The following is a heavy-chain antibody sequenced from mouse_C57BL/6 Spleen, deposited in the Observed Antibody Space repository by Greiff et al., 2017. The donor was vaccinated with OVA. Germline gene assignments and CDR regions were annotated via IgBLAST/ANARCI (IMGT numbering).Heavy chain of an antibody. CDR1: GFTFSDYY. J-gene: IGHJ4*01. V-gene: IGHV5-12*01. Sequence: EVKVVESGGGLVQPGGSLKLSCAASGFTFSDYYMYWVRQTPEKRLEWVAYISNGGGSIYYPVTVKGRFPISIDNAKNTLYLQISRLKSEDTAMYYCASKNWDYAMDYWGQGTSVTVSS. CDR2: ISNGGGSI. CDR3: ASKNWDYAMDY. D-gene: IGHD4-1*01.